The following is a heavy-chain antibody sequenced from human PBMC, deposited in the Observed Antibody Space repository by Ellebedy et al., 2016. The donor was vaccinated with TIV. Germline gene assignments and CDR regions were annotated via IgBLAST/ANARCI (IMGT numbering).Heavy chain of an antibody. CDR2: INHSGTT. CDR3: ARRPDGMDV. J-gene: IGHJ6*02. Sequence: SQTLSLTCXLSGGPFIGYHWRWIRQTPGKGLEWIGEINHSGTTSYNPSLKSRVTISLDTSKNQLSLELRFVTAADTAVYFCARRPDGMDVWGQGTTVTVSS. D-gene: IGHD6-6*01. CDR1: GGPFIGYH. V-gene: IGHV4-34*01.